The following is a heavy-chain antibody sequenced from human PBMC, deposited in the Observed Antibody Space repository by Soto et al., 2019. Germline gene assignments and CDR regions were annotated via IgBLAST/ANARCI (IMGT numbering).Heavy chain of an antibody. CDR3: AMRSGSFYPRFVF. CDR1: GYTLTELS. V-gene: IGHV1-24*01. CDR2: FDPEHGER. J-gene: IGHJ4*02. D-gene: IGHD1-26*01. Sequence: QVHLVQSGAEVKKPGASVKVSCKVSGYTLTELSMHWVRHAPGKGLEWMGHFDPEHGERIYAQKFQGRVTLTEDTSTDTAYMVLSSLRSEDTAVYYCAMRSGSFYPRFVFWGQGTLVTVSS.